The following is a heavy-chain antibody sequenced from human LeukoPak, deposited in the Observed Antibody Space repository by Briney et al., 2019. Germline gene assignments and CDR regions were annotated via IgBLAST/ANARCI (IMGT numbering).Heavy chain of an antibody. Sequence: ASVKVSCKVSGYTLTELSMHWVRQAPGKGLEWMGGFDPEDGETIYAQKFQGRVTMTEDTSTDTAYMELSSLRSEDTAVYYCATGDTFVAAAQVVFDYWGQGTLVTVSS. CDR2: FDPEDGET. CDR1: GYTLTELS. D-gene: IGHD6-13*01. J-gene: IGHJ4*02. CDR3: ATGDTFVAAAQVVFDY. V-gene: IGHV1-24*01.